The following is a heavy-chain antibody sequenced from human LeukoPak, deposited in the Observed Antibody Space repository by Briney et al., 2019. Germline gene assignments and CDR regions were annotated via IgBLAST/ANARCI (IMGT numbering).Heavy chain of an antibody. J-gene: IGHJ4*02. CDR2: ISSNGGST. D-gene: IGHD5-18*01. V-gene: IGHV3-64*01. CDR3: ARGGTWIQLWYFDY. CDR1: GFTFSSYA. Sequence: GGSLRLSCAASGFTFSSYAMHWVRQAPGKGLEYVSAISSNGGSTYYANSVKGRFTISRDNSKNTLYLQMGSLRAEDMAVYYCARGGTWIQLWYFDYWGQGTLVTVSS.